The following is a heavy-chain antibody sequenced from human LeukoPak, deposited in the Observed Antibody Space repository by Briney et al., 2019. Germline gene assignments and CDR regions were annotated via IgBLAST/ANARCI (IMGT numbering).Heavy chain of an antibody. D-gene: IGHD3-22*01. J-gene: IGHJ4*02. Sequence: ASVKVSCKVPGYTLTELSMHWVRQAPGKGLEWMGGFDPEDGETIYAQKFQGRVTMTEDTSTDTAYMELSSLRSEDTAVYYCATLVPYYDSSGYYFDYWGQGTLVTVSS. V-gene: IGHV1-24*01. CDR1: GYTLTELS. CDR2: FDPEDGET. CDR3: ATLVPYYDSSGYYFDY.